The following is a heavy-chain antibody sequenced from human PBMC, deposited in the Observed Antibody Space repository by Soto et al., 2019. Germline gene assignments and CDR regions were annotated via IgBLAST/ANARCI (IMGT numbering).Heavy chain of an antibody. V-gene: IGHV1-46*01. Sequence: QVQLVQSGPEVKKPGASGKVSCKASGYRSTSYYVHWVRQAPGQGLEWMGLINPSGASTTHAQQFQRRLNMTSDTSTIISHMELSSLRFDDAAVYFCASPHEGQCDYNGVDVWGQGTTVIFSS. CDR3: ASPHEGQCDYNGVDV. CDR1: GYRSTSYY. CDR2: INPSGAST. J-gene: IGHJ6*02.